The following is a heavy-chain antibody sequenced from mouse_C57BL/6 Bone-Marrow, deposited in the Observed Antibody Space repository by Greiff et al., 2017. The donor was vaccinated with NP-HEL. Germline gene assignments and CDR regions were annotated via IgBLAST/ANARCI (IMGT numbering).Heavy chain of an antibody. CDR3: AKEENLSDVYQFFYYIDA. J-gene: IGHJ2*01. Sequence: VQLQQSGPELVKPGASVQMSCKASGYTFTDYNMHWVKQSHGKSLEWIGYINPNNGGTSYNQKFKGKATLTVNKSSSTAYMELSRLPSADSAVYYCAKEENLSDVYQFFYYIDAWGQGTTLTDSS. CDR2: INPNNGGT. D-gene: IGHD1-3*01. V-gene: IGHV1-22*01. CDR1: GYTFTDYN.